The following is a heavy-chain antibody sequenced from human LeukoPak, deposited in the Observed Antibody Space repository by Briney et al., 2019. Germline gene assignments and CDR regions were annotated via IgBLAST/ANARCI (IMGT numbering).Heavy chain of an antibody. V-gene: IGHV3-7*01. D-gene: IGHD2-15*01. J-gene: IGHJ5*02. Sequence: GGSLRLSCAASGFTFSSYWMSWVRQAPGKGLEWVANIKQDGSEKYYADSVKGRFTISRDNAKNSLYLQMNSLRAEDTAVYYCARDGGRYCSGGSCYSPWFDPWGQGTLVTVSS. CDR3: ARDGGRYCSGGSCYSPWFDP. CDR1: GFTFSSYW. CDR2: IKQDGSEK.